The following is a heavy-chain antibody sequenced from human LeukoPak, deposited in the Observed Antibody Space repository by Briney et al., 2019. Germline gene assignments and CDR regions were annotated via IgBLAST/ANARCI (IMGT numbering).Heavy chain of an antibody. V-gene: IGHV1-8*01. CDR2: MNPNSGNT. CDR3: ARQFRYCSSTSCPNWFDP. CDR1: GYTFTSYD. D-gene: IGHD2-2*01. Sequence: ASVKVSCKASGYTFTSYDINWVRQATGQGLEWRGWMNPNSGNTGYAQKFQGRVTMTRNTSISTAYMELSGLRSEDTAVYYCARQFRYCSSTSCPNWFDPWGQGTLVTVSS. J-gene: IGHJ5*02.